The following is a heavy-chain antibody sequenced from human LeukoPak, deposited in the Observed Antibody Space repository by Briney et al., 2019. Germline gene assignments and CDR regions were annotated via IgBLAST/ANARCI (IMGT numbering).Heavy chain of an antibody. D-gene: IGHD5-18*01. CDR1: GFTFSASA. Sequence: GGSLRLSCAASGFTFSASAMHWVRQATGKGLEWVGRIRSKTNSYATEYAASVKGRFTISRDDSKNTAYLQMDSLRTEDTAVYYCTSTWIQLWFDYWGQGTLVTVSS. V-gene: IGHV3-73*01. CDR2: IRSKTNSYAT. J-gene: IGHJ4*02. CDR3: TSTWIQLWFDY.